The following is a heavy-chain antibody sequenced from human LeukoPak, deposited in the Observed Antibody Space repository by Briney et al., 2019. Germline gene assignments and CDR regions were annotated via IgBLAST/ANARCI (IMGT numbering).Heavy chain of an antibody. CDR1: GYTFTSYA. D-gene: IGHD5-24*01. CDR2: INTNTGNP. Sequence: ASVKVSCKASGYTFTSYAMNWVRQAPGQGLEWMGWINTNTGNPTYAQGFTGRFVFSLDTSVSTAYLQISSLEAEDTAVYYCARDQERWLQPDAFDIWGQGTMVTVSS. CDR3: ARDQERWLQPDAFDI. V-gene: IGHV7-4-1*02. J-gene: IGHJ3*02.